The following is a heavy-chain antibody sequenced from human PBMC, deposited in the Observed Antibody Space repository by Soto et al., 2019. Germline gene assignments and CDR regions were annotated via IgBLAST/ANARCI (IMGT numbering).Heavy chain of an antibody. Sequence: PGESLKISCKGSGYSFTSYWISWVRQMPGKGLEWMGRIDPSDSYTNYSPSFQGHVTISADKSISTAYLQWSSLKASDTAMYYCARDIWGAYYYYGMDVWGQGTTVTVSS. CDR1: GYSFTSYW. V-gene: IGHV5-10-1*01. CDR2: IDPSDSYT. CDR3: ARDIWGAYYYYGMDV. J-gene: IGHJ6*02. D-gene: IGHD3-16*01.